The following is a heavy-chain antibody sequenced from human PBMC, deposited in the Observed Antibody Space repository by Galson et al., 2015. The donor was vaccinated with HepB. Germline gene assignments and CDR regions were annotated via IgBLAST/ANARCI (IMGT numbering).Heavy chain of an antibody. CDR1: GFRFYSYS. Sequence: SLRLSCAASGFRFYSYSMNWVRQTPGTGLEWVSYISSSSSIINYADSVKGRLTIYRDNAKNSLYLQMNSLRAEDTAVYYCARASDLDYWGQGTLVTVSS. D-gene: IGHD2-2*01. CDR3: ARASDLDY. V-gene: IGHV3-48*01. J-gene: IGHJ4*02. CDR2: ISSSSSII.